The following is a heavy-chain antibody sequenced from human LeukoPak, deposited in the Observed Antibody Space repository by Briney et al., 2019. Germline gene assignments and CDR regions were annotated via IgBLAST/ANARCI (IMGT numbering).Heavy chain of an antibody. V-gene: IGHV4-39*01. J-gene: IGHJ4*02. CDR2: MYYTGNT. CDR1: GDSITSISSY. Sequence: KPSETLSLTCTVSGDSITSISSYWGWIRQPPGKGLEWIGSMYYTGNTYYNPSLESRVTISVDTSKNQFSLKLSSVTAADTAVYYCAGHHPRNTVDFWGQGTLVTVSS. D-gene: IGHD2/OR15-2a*01. CDR3: AGHHPRNTVDF.